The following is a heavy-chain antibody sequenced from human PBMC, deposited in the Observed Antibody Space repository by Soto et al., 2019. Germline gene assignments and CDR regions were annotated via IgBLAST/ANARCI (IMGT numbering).Heavy chain of an antibody. CDR3: AKSWDIVVVVAATFVYFDY. CDR1: GFTISSYA. CDR2: ISGSGGST. V-gene: IGHV3-23*01. Sequence: GGSLRLSCAASGFTISSYAMSWVRQAPGKGLEWVSAISGSGGSTYYADSVKGRFTISRDNSKNTLYLQMNSLRAEDTAVYYCAKSWDIVVVVAATFVYFDYWGQGTLVTVSS. J-gene: IGHJ4*02. D-gene: IGHD2-15*01.